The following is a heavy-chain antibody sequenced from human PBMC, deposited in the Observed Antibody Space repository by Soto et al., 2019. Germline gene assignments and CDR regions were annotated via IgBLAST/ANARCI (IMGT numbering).Heavy chain of an antibody. CDR1: GYTLTSFY. CDR3: ARSPRPTGTTLYYFDS. CDR2: IDPSAGST. D-gene: IGHD1-1*01. J-gene: IGHJ4*02. V-gene: IGHV1-46*01. Sequence: GASVKVSCKASGYTLTSFYMHWMRQAPGQGLEWMGVIDPSAGSTTYAQKFKGRVRMTRDTFTSTVFMELSGLRSEDTAVYYCARSPRPTGTTLYYFDSWGQRTLVTVSS.